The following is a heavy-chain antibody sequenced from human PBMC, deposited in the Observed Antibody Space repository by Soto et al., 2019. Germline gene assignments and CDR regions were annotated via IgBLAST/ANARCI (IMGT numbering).Heavy chain of an antibody. Sequence: GGSQRLSCAASGFTFSSYGIHWVRQAPGKGLEWVALISYDGSNKYYADSVKGRFTISRDNSKNTLYLQMNSLRAEDTAMYYCAKDAPYYYDSSGYYGPFDYWGQGTLVT. CDR2: ISYDGSNK. CDR3: AKDAPYYYDSSGYYGPFDY. CDR1: GFTFSSYG. V-gene: IGHV3-30*18. D-gene: IGHD3-22*01. J-gene: IGHJ4*02.